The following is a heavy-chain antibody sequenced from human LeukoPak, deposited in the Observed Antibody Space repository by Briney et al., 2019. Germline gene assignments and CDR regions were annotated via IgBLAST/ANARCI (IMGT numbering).Heavy chain of an antibody. CDR2: INPNSGGT. J-gene: IGHJ4*02. Sequence: ASVKVPCKASGDTFTGYYMHWVRRAPGQGLEWMGWINPNSGGTNCAQKFQGRVTMTRDTSISTAYMELSRLRSDDTAVYYCASSTVTTYLDYWGQGTLVTVSS. V-gene: IGHV1-2*02. D-gene: IGHD4-17*01. CDR1: GDTFTGYY. CDR3: ASSTVTTYLDY.